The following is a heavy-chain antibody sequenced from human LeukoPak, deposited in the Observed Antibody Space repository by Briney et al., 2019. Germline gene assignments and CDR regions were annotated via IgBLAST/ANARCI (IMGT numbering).Heavy chain of an antibody. J-gene: IGHJ4*01. CDR1: GFTFSSYA. Sequence: GGSPRLSCSASGFTFSSYAMHWVRQAPGKGLEYVSTISSDGGSTYYADSVKGRFIISRDNSKKTLYLHMSSLRAEDTAAYYCVKDQWYSNGWYIFDYWGQGTLVTVSS. CDR2: ISSDGGST. V-gene: IGHV3-64D*08. D-gene: IGHD6-19*01. CDR3: VKDQWYSNGWYIFDY.